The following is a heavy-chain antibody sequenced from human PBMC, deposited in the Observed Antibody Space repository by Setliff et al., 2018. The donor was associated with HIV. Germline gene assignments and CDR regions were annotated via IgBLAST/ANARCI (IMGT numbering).Heavy chain of an antibody. CDR2: INHSGST. D-gene: IGHD3-16*02. CDR1: GGSFSDYS. CDR3: ANAAVDPRYLWGSYRTVDFDI. Sequence: SETLSLTCAVYGGSFSDYSWNWIRQPPGKGLEWIGEINHSGSTNYNPSLKSGVTISVDTSKNQFSLKLNSVTAADTAVYYCANAAVDPRYLWGSYRTVDFDIWGQGTMVTVSS. V-gene: IGHV4-34*01. J-gene: IGHJ3*02.